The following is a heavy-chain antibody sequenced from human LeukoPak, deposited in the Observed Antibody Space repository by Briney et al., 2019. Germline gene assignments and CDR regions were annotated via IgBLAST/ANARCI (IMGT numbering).Heavy chain of an antibody. V-gene: IGHV3-33*01. CDR2: IWYDGSNK. CDR1: GFTFSSYG. J-gene: IGHJ4*02. D-gene: IGHD2-21*02. Sequence: GGSLRLSCAASGFTFSSYGMHWVRQAPGKGLEWVAVIWYDGSNKYYADSMKGRFTISRDNSKNTLYLQMNSLRAEDTAVYYCARSGEVVTASVFDYWGQGTLVTVSS. CDR3: ARSGEVVTASVFDY.